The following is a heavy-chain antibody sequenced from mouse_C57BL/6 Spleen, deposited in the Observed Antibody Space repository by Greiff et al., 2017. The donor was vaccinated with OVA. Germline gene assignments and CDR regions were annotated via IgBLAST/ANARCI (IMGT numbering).Heavy chain of an antibody. CDR3: ARCPYDYANYFDY. CDR1: GYAFTNYL. J-gene: IGHJ2*01. CDR2: INPGSGGT. Sequence: VQLQESGAELVRPGTSVKVSCKASGYAFTNYLIEWVKQRPGQGLEWIGVINPGSGGTNYNEKFKGKATLTADKSSSTAYMQLSSLTSEDSAVYFCARCPYDYANYFDYWGQGTTLTVSS. V-gene: IGHV1-54*01. D-gene: IGHD2-4*01.